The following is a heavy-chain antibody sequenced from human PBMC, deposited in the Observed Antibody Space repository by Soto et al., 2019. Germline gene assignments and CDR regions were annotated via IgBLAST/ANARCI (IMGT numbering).Heavy chain of an antibody. Sequence: SETLSLTCTVSGGSISSGGYYWSWIRQHPGKGLEWIGYIYYSGSTYYNPSLKSRVTISVDTSKNQFSLKLSSVTAADTAVYYCARDRHYGSGSYEPYYFDYWGQGTLVTVSS. V-gene: IGHV4-31*03. J-gene: IGHJ4*02. D-gene: IGHD3-10*01. CDR2: IYYSGST. CDR3: ARDRHYGSGSYEPYYFDY. CDR1: GGSISSGGYY.